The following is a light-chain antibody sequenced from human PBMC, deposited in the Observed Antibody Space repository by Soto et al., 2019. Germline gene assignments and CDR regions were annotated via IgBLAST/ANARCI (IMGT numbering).Light chain of an antibody. V-gene: IGKV1-5*01. CDR2: DAS. CDR3: QQYNRYLFT. CDR1: QSITTW. Sequence: DSKMTQSPSTLYAYVGDRVTITCRASQSITTWLAWYQQKPGKAPKLLIYDASSLESGVPSRFSGSGSGTEFTLTISSLQPDDFATYYCQQYNRYLFTFGPGTKVDIK. J-gene: IGKJ3*01.